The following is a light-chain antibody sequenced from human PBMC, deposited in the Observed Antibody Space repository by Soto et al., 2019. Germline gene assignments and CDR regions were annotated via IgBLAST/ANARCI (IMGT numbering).Light chain of an antibody. CDR2: DVS. J-gene: IGLJ1*01. CDR1: SSDIGGYNY. CDR3: SSYTSGSTFYV. Sequence: QSALTQPASVSRSPGQSITISCTGTSSDIGGYNYVSWFQQHPGKAPKLMISDVSNRPSGVSNRFSGSKSGNTASLTISGLQAEDEADYYCSSYTSGSTFYVFGTGTKVTVL. V-gene: IGLV2-14*01.